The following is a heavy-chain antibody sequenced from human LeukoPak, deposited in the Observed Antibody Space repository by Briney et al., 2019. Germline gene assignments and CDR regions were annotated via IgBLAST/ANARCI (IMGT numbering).Heavy chain of an antibody. Sequence: GGSLRLSCAASGFTFSSYGLHWVRQPPGKGLVWVSRIYVDGRTTNYADSVKGRFTISRDNAKNTVYLEMNSLSVEDTATYYCIRDFRSADLWGQGTLVTVTS. J-gene: IGHJ5*02. CDR1: GFTFSSYG. CDR2: IYVDGRTT. CDR3: IRDFRSADL. V-gene: IGHV3-74*01.